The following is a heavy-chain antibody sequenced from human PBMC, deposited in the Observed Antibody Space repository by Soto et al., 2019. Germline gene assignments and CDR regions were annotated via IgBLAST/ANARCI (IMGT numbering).Heavy chain of an antibody. J-gene: IGHJ4*02. V-gene: IGHV4-34*01. CDR1: GGSFSGYY. D-gene: IGHD3-16*02. CDR2: INHSGST. CDR3: ARDQKGYDYIWGSYRPSPLDY. Sequence: SETLSLTCAVYGGSFSGYYWSWIRQPPGKGLEWIGEINHSGSTNYNPSLKSRVTISVDTSKNQFSLKLSSVTAADTAVYYCARDQKGYDYIWGSYRPSPLDYWGQGTLVTVSS.